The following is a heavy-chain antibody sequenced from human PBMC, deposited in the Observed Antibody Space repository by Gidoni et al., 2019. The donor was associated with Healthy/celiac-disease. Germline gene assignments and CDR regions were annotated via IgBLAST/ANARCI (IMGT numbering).Heavy chain of an antibody. J-gene: IGHJ4*02. CDR2: IIPIFCTA. CDR1: EGTFSSYA. Sequence: QVQLVQSGAEVKKPGSSVTVSCKASEGTFSSYAISWVRQATGQGLAWMGGIIPIFCTANYAQKFQCRVTITPDESTSKAYMELSSLRSEDTAVYYCARMEVSYGPNLYYFDYWGQGTLVTVSS. V-gene: IGHV1-69*01. D-gene: IGHD5-18*01. CDR3: ARMEVSYGPNLYYFDY.